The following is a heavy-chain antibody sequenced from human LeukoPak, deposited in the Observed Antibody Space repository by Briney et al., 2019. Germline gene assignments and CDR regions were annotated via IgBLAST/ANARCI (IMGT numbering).Heavy chain of an antibody. CDR1: GFTFSRYG. CDR2: IRSDGNKE. CDR3: AKDDPFFDY. V-gene: IGHV3-30*02. Sequence: PGGSLRLSCAASGFTFSRYGMHWVRQAPGKGLEWVAFIRSDGNKENYADSVKGRFPISRDNSKNTLHVQMNGLRAEDTAVYYCAKDDPFFDYWGQGTLVTVSS. J-gene: IGHJ4*02.